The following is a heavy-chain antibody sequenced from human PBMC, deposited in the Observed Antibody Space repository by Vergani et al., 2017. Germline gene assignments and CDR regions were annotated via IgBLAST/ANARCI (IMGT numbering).Heavy chain of an antibody. CDR3: AGDRVGGSYRAPHFGY. J-gene: IGHJ4*02. CDR1: GGTFSSYA. D-gene: IGHD3-16*02. CDR2: IIPIFGTA. V-gene: IGHV1-69*12. Sequence: QVQLVQSGAAVKKPGSSVKVSCKASGGTFSSYAISWVRQAPGQGLEWMGGIIPIFGTANYAQRFQGIVTITADESTSTAYMELSSLRSEDKAVYYWAGDRVGGSYRAPHFGYWGERTVVTVSS.